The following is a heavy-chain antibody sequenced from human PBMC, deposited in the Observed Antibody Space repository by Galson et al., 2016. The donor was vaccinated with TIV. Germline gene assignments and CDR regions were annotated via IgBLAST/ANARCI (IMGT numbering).Heavy chain of an antibody. D-gene: IGHD1-7*01. CDR2: IKNKIDGGTT. CDR3: ATWDYHDNWFHP. J-gene: IGHJ5*02. Sequence: SLRLSCAASGFTFSNVWTNWFRQAPGMGLEWVGRIKNKIDGGTTDYGAPVEGRFTISRDDSKSTVYLQMNSLNSEDTGVYYCATWDYHDNWFHPWGQGTLVTVSS. V-gene: IGHV3-15*01. CDR1: GFTFSNVW.